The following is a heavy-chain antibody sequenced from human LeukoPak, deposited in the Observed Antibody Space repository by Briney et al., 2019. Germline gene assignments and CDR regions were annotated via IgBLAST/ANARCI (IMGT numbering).Heavy chain of an antibody. J-gene: IGHJ4*02. CDR2: IIPILGIA. Sequence: GASVKVSCKASGGTFSSYAISWVRQAPGQGLEWIGRIIPILGIANYAQKFQGRVTITADKSTSTAYMELSSLRSEDTAVYYCARGSYDYVWGSYPLGDYWGQGTLVTVSS. D-gene: IGHD3-16*02. V-gene: IGHV1-69*04. CDR1: GGTFSSYA. CDR3: ARGSYDYVWGSYPLGDY.